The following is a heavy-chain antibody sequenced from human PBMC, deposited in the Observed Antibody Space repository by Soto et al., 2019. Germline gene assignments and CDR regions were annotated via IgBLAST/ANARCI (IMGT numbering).Heavy chain of an antibody. V-gene: IGHV1-69*01. CDR2: ITPIFGTA. Sequence: QVQLVQSGAEVKKPGSSVKVSCKASGGTFSSYAISWVRQAPGQGLEWMGGITPIFGTANYAQKFQGRVTITADESTSTAYMELSSLRSEDTAVYYCAREDIVVVVAAPRDYYYGMDVWGQGTTVTVSS. J-gene: IGHJ6*02. CDR1: GGTFSSYA. D-gene: IGHD2-15*01. CDR3: AREDIVVVVAAPRDYYYGMDV.